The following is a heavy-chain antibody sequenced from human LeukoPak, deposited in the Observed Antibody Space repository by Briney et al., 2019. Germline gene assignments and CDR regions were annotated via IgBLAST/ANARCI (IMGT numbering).Heavy chain of an antibody. Sequence: GGSLRLSCAASGFTFSSYAMSWVRQAPGKGLEWVSAISGSGGSTYYADSVKGRFTISRDNSKNTLYLQMNSLRAEDTAVYYCAIYYYGSGSYNSGSFDYWGQGTLVTVSS. J-gene: IGHJ4*02. CDR1: GFTFSSYA. D-gene: IGHD3-10*01. CDR2: ISGSGGST. V-gene: IGHV3-23*01. CDR3: AIYYYGSGSYNSGSFDY.